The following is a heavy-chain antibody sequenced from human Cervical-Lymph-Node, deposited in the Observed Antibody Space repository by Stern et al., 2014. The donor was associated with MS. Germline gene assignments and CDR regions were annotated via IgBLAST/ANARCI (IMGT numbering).Heavy chain of an antibody. CDR2: IYPGDSET. V-gene: IGHV5-51*01. CDR3: ARQTTAWASDV. D-gene: IGHD1-14*01. J-gene: IGHJ4*02. Sequence: EVQLVQSGAELIRPGESLKISCKGSGYKFSIYWIAWVRQMPGKGLEWMGIIYPGDSETRYSPSFQGQVTMSAATYTSNAYLQWSSLNASDSAMYFCARQTTAWASDVWGQGTLVTVSS. CDR1: GYKFSIYW.